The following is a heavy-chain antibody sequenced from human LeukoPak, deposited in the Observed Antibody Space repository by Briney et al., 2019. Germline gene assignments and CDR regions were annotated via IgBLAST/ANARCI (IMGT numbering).Heavy chain of an antibody. Sequence: SETLSLTCAVSGGSFSGYSWNWIRQPPGKGLDWIGEIDHSGSGNYSPSLKSRVTMSLDTSKNQFSLKLSSVTAADTAVYYCATLHYYDSSGYYYGWGFYFDYWGQGTLVTVSS. D-gene: IGHD3-22*01. CDR3: ATLHYYDSSGYYYGWGFYFDY. V-gene: IGHV4-34*01. J-gene: IGHJ4*02. CDR1: GGSFSGYS. CDR2: IDHSGSG.